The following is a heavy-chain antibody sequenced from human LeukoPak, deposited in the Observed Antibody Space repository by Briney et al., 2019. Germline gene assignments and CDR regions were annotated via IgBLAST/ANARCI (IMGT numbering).Heavy chain of an antibody. CDR1: GFTFNNYG. V-gene: IGHV3-30*02. Sequence: GGSLRLSCAASGFTFNNYGMHWVRQAPGKGLEWVTFIRHDGSNNYYVDSVKGRFTISRDNSKNTLYLQMNSLRAEGSAVYFCAKGWDYYSMDVWGKGTTVTVSS. D-gene: IGHD3-16*01. CDR2: IRHDGSNN. CDR3: AKGWDYYSMDV. J-gene: IGHJ6*03.